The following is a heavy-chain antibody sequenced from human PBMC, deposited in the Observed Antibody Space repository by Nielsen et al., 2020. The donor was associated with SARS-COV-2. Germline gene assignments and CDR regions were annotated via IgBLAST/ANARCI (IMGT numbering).Heavy chain of an antibody. D-gene: IGHD2-2*01. CDR1: GFTFSSYA. J-gene: IGHJ4*02. CDR3: ARSEGPGSTSH. CDR2: ISSSSSYI. Sequence: GGSLRLSCAASGFTFSSYAMSWVRQAPGKGLEWVSSISSSSSYIYYADSVKGRFTISRDNAKNSLYLQMNSLRAEDTAVYYCARSEGPGSTSHWGQGTLVTVSS. V-gene: IGHV3-21*01.